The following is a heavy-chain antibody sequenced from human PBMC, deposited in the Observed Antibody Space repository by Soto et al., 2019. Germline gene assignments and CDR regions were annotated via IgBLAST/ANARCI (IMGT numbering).Heavy chain of an antibody. V-gene: IGHV4-31*03. CDR2: IYYSGTT. Sequence: QVPLQESGPGLVKPSQTLSLTCTVSGGSISSEGYYWSWFRQLPGKGLEWIGDIYYSGTTYHNPSLRSRLTISGEASKNQFSLKLSSVTAADTALYYCARGRGYSYGPYYFDYWGQGTLVTVSS. D-gene: IGHD5-18*01. CDR3: ARGRGYSYGPYYFDY. J-gene: IGHJ4*02. CDR1: GGSISSEGYY.